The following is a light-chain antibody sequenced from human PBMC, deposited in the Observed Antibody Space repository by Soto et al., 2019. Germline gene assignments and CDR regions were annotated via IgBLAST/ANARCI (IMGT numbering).Light chain of an antibody. Sequence: DIQMTQSPSSLSASVGASVTITCRASQNIYNYLNWYQQKPGKAPRLLIYAASTMHSGVPSRFTGSGSGTDFSLTIIGLQPEDFATDYCQQSYTAPPFTFGQGTRLEI. CDR1: QNIYNY. CDR3: QQSYTAPPFT. V-gene: IGKV1-39*01. CDR2: AAS. J-gene: IGKJ2*01.